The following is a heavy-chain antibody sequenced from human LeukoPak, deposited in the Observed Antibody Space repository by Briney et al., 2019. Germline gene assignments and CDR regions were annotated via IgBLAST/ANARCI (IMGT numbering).Heavy chain of an antibody. CDR2: ISSSGSTI. CDR1: GFTFSSYE. V-gene: IGHV3-48*03. J-gene: IGHJ4*02. Sequence: GGSLRLSCAASGFTFSSYEMNWVRQAPGKGLEWVSYISSSGSTIYYADSVNGRFTISRENAKNSLYLQMNSLRAEDTALYHCAREDMYFYDSSGYDYHLGVVDYWGQGTLVTVSS. D-gene: IGHD3-22*01. CDR3: AREDMYFYDSSGYDYHLGVVDY.